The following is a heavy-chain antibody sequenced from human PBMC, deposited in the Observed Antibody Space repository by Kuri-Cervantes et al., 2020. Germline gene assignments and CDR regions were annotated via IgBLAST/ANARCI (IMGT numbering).Heavy chain of an antibody. J-gene: IGHJ3*02. CDR3: ATSSRNAFDI. V-gene: IGHV4-4*07. Sequence: GSLRLSCTVSGGSISSYYWSWIRQPAGKGLEWIGRIYTSGSTNYNPSLKSRVTISVDTSKNQFSLRLSSVTAADTAVYYCATSSRNAFDIWGQGTMVTVSS. CDR1: GGSISSYY. D-gene: IGHD6-13*01. CDR2: IYTSGST.